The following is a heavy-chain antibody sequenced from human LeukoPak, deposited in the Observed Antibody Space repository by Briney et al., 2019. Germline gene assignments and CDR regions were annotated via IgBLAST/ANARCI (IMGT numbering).Heavy chain of an antibody. CDR1: GFTFSSYS. CDR2: ISSSSSTI. V-gene: IGHV3-48*04. D-gene: IGHD6-19*01. J-gene: IGHJ4*02. CDR3: ASQYTSGWDDY. Sequence: PGGSLRLSCAASGFTFSSYSMNWVRQAPGKGLEWVSYISSSSSTIYYADSVQGRFTISRDNAKNSLFLQMNSLRAEDTAVYYCASQYTSGWDDYWGQGTLVTVSS.